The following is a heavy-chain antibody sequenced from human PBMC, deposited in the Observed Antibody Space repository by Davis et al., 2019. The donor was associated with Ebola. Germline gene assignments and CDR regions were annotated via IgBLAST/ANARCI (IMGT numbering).Heavy chain of an antibody. D-gene: IGHD6-19*01. V-gene: IGHV3-7*03. J-gene: IGHJ6*03. CDR1: GFTFSSYW. CDR3: ARDGDSSGSSYMDV. CDR2: IKQDGSEK. Sequence: GESLKISCAASGFTFSSYWMSWVRQAPGKGLEWVANIKQDGSEKYYVDSVKGRFTISRDNAKNSLYLQMNSLRAEDTAVYYCARDGDSSGSSYMDVWGKGTTVTVSS.